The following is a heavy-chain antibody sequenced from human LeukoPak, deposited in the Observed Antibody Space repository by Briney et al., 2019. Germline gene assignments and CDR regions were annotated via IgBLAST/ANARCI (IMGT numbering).Heavy chain of an antibody. J-gene: IGHJ4*02. V-gene: IGHV4-59*01. CDR2: IYYSGST. Sequence: SETLSLTCTVPGGSISSYYWSWIRQPPGKGLKWIGYIYYSGSTNYNPSLKSRVTISVDTSKNQFSLKLSSVTAADTAVYYCAREDSSGYYPYFDYWGQGTLVTVSS. D-gene: IGHD3-22*01. CDR3: AREDSSGYYPYFDY. CDR1: GGSISSYY.